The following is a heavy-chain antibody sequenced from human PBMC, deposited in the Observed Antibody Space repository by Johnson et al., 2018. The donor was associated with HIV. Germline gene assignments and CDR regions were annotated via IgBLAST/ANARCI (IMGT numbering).Heavy chain of an antibody. CDR2: IRSSGITI. D-gene: IGHD2-8*01. CDR3: ARSVNAGRPFDI. Sequence: QLVESGGGLVKPGGSLRLSCAASGFTFSDYYMSWIRQAPGKGLEWVSYIRSSGITIYYADSVKGRFTISRDNAKNSFYLQMNSLRAEDTAVYYCARSVNAGRPFDIWGQGTLVTVSS. V-gene: IGHV3-11*04. J-gene: IGHJ3*02. CDR1: GFTFSDYY.